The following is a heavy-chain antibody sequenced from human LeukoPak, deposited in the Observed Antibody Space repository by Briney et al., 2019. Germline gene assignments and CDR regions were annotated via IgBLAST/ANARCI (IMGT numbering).Heavy chain of an antibody. CDR2: INHSGST. Sequence: PSETLSLTCAVYGGSFSGYYWSWIRQPPGKGLEWIGEINHSGSTNYNPFLKSRVTISVDTSKNQFSLKLSSVTAADTAVYYCARGFNNYDYVWGSYRYTDDYWGQGTLVTVSS. J-gene: IGHJ4*02. D-gene: IGHD3-16*02. CDR3: ARGFNNYDYVWGSYRYTDDY. V-gene: IGHV4-34*01. CDR1: GGSFSGYY.